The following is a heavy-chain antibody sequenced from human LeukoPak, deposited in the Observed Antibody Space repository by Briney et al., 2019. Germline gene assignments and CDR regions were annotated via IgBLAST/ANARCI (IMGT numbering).Heavy chain of an antibody. V-gene: IGHV3-23*01. CDR3: TTEGGSGWYFDY. Sequence: PGGSLRLSCAASGFTFSSYAMSWVRQAPGKGLEWVSAISGSGGSTYYADSVKGRFTISRDNSKNTLYLQMNSLKTEDTAVYYCTTEGGSGWYFDYWGQGTLVTVSS. D-gene: IGHD6-19*01. J-gene: IGHJ4*02. CDR2: ISGSGGST. CDR1: GFTFSSYA.